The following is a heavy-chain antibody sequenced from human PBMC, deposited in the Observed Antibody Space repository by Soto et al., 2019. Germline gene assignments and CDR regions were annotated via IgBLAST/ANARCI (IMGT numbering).Heavy chain of an antibody. Sequence: PSPTLSLPCAISGDSVSSNSAAWNWIRQSPSRGLEWLGRTYYRSKWYNDYAVSVKSRITINPDTSKNQFSLQLNSVTPEDTAVYYCARDSLTMVRGVIISAYYYYGMDVWGQGTTVTVSS. V-gene: IGHV6-1*01. CDR3: ARDSLTMVRGVIISAYYYYGMDV. J-gene: IGHJ6*02. D-gene: IGHD3-10*01. CDR2: TYYRSKWYN. CDR1: GDSVSSNSAA.